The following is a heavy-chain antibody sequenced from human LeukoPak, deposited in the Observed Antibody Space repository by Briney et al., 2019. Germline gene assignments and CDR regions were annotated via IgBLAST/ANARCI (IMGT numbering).Heavy chain of an antibody. J-gene: IGHJ6*03. Sequence: GGSLRLSCAASGFTFSSYEMNWFRQAPGKGLERVSYISGSGSNRYYADSVKGRFTISRDNAKKSLYLQMNSLRAEDTAVYYCARGGFDWLLFNYYYYMDVWGKGTTVTISS. V-gene: IGHV3-48*03. D-gene: IGHD3-9*01. CDR1: GFTFSSYE. CDR3: ARGGFDWLLFNYYYYMDV. CDR2: ISGSGSNR.